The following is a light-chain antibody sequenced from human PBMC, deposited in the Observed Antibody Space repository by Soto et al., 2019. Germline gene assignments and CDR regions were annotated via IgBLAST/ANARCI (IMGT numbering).Light chain of an antibody. V-gene: IGLV1-51*01. CDR2: DNN. CDR1: SSNIGNNY. J-gene: IGLJ1*01. CDR3: GTWDSSLSAYV. Sequence: QSVLTQPHSVSAAPGQKVTISCSGSSSNIGNNYVSWYQQLPGTAPKLLIYDNNKRPSGIPDRFSGSKSGTSATLGITGLQTGDEADYYCGTWDSSLSAYVFGTGNKLTVL.